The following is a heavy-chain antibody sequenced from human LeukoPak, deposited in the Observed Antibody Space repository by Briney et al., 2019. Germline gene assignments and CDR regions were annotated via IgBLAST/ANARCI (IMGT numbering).Heavy chain of an antibody. V-gene: IGHV3-23*01. CDR2: ITTSGGRA. Sequence: GGALRVSCAAPGFTFSSYAMSWVRQPPGRGLEGVSSITTSGGRANYADSVKCRLTISRDNSKNTLYLQMNSLRAEDTAVYYCAKALRGDSDNASDMWGQGTMVTVSS. CDR1: GFTFSSYA. CDR3: AKALRGDSDNASDM. D-gene: IGHD2-21*01. J-gene: IGHJ3*02.